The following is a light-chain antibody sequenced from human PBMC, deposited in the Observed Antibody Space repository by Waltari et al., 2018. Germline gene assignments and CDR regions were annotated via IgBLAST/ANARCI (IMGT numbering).Light chain of an antibody. Sequence: DIVFTQSPGTLSLSVVERATVSCRASESVSRALAWYQQKPGQAPRLLIYGASTRATCIPDRFSGSGSGTDFSLTISRLEPDDFAVYYCQHYLRLPVTFGQGTTVEI. J-gene: IGKJ1*01. CDR3: QHYLRLPVT. V-gene: IGKV3-20*01. CDR2: GAS. CDR1: ESVSRA.